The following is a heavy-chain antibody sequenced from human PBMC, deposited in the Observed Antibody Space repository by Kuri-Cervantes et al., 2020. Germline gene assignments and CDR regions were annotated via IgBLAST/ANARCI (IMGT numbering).Heavy chain of an antibody. J-gene: IGHJ4*02. CDR2: IHWDDDK. D-gene: IGHD6-19*01. CDR1: GFSLSTSGVG. CDR3: ARTSSGWYTTDY. V-gene: IGHV2-5*02. Sequence: SGPTLVKPTQTLTLTCTFSGFSLSTSGVGVGWIRQPPGKALEWLALIHWDDDKRYSPSLKSRLTITKDTSKNQVVLTMTNMDPVDTATYYCARTSSGWYTTDYWGQGTLVTVSS.